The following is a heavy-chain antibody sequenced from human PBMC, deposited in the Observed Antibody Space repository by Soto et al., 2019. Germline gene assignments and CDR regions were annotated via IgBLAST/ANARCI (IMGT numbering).Heavy chain of an antibody. J-gene: IGHJ4*02. CDR2: ISGSGGST. D-gene: IGHD2-8*01. CDR1: GFTFSSYA. Sequence: GGSLRLSCAASGFTFSSYAMSWVRQAPGKGLEWVSAISGSGGSTYYADSVKGRFTISRDNSKNTLYLQMNSLRAEDTAVYYCAKSFCTNGVCRQLHYYFAYWGQGTLVTVSS. CDR3: AKSFCTNGVCRQLHYYFAY. V-gene: IGHV3-23*01.